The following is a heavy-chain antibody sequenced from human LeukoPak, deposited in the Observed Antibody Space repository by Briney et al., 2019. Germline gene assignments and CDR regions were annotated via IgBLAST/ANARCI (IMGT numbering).Heavy chain of an antibody. D-gene: IGHD6-13*01. Sequence: GESLRLSCAASGFAFSTYSMNWVRQAPGKGLEWVSVIYSGGSTYYADSVKGRFTISRDNSKNTLYLQMNSLRAEDTAVYYCARELGAAGYFDYWGQGTLVTVSS. J-gene: IGHJ4*02. V-gene: IGHV3-53*01. CDR2: IYSGGST. CDR1: GFAFSTYS. CDR3: ARELGAAGYFDY.